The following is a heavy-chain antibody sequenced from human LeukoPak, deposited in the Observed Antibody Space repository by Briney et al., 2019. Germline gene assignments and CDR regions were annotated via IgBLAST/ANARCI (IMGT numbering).Heavy chain of an antibody. Sequence: GASVKVSCKTSGYTFTSYGISWVRPAPGQGLEWMGWISAYNGNTNYAQKLQGRVTMTTDTSTSTAYMELRSLRSDDTAVYYCARGRRITIFGVVIDFDYWGQGTLVTVSS. CDR2: ISAYNGNT. V-gene: IGHV1-18*01. CDR1: GYTFTSYG. D-gene: IGHD3-3*01. J-gene: IGHJ4*02. CDR3: ARGRRITIFGVVIDFDY.